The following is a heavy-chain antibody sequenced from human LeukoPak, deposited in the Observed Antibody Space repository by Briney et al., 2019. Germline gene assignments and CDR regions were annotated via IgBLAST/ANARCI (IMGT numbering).Heavy chain of an antibody. J-gene: IGHJ4*01. CDR1: GYTFTSYG. CDR2: ISAYNGNT. D-gene: IGHD1-20*01. V-gene: IGHV1-18*01. Sequence: ASVKVSCKASGYTFTSYGISWVRQAPGQGLEWMGWISAYNGNTNYAQKLQGRVTMTTDTPTSTAYMELRSLRSEDTAVYYCARSVHNWNDYFGYWGQGTLVTVSS. CDR3: ARSVHNWNDYFGY.